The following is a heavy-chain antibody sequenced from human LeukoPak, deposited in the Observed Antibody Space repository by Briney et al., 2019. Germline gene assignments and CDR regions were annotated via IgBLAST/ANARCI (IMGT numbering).Heavy chain of an antibody. Sequence: QPGRSLRLSCAASGFTFSSYGMPWVRQAPGKGLEWVAVIWYDGSNKYYADSVKGRFTISRDNSKNTLYLQMNSLRAEDTAVYYCARDLYDSSGYQYFDYWGQGTLVTVSS. CDR2: IWYDGSNK. J-gene: IGHJ4*02. CDR1: GFTFSSYG. V-gene: IGHV3-33*01. D-gene: IGHD3-22*01. CDR3: ARDLYDSSGYQYFDY.